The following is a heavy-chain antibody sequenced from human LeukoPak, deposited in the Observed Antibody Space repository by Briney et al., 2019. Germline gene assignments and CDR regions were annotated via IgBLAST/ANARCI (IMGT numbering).Heavy chain of an antibody. CDR3: ARPGTTGKTVFDY. J-gene: IGHJ4*02. Sequence: PSETLSLTCTVSGGSISSYYWSWIRQPPGKWLEWIGYIYDSGSTNYNPSLKSRVTISVDTSKNQFSLKLSSVTAADTAVYYCARPGTTGKTVFDYWGQGTLDTVSS. V-gene: IGHV4-59*01. CDR1: GGSISSYY. CDR2: IYDSGST. D-gene: IGHD1-1*01.